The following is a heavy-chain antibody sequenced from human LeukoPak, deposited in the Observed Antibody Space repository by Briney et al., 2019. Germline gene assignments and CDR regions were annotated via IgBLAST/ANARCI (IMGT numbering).Heavy chain of an antibody. V-gene: IGHV3-15*01. CDR3: AKEGHSTSSGFDY. Sequence: GGSLRLSCAASGFTFSNAWMSWVRQAPGKGLEWVGRIKSKTDGGTTDYAAPVKGRFTISRDDSKNTLYLQMNSLRAEDTAVYYCAKEGHSTSSGFDYWGQGTLVTVSS. CDR2: IKSKTDGGTT. D-gene: IGHD6-6*01. CDR1: GFTFSNAW. J-gene: IGHJ4*02.